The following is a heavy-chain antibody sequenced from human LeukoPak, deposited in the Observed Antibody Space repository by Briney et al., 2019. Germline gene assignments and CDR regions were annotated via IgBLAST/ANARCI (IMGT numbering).Heavy chain of an antibody. CDR2: ISAYNGNT. V-gene: IGHV1-18*01. J-gene: IGHJ4*02. CDR1: GYTFTSYG. D-gene: IGHD2-15*01. CDR3: ARTSRHCSGGSCFGY. Sequence: GASVKVSCKASGYTFTSYGISWVRQAPGQGLEWMGWISAYNGNTNYAQKLQGRVTMTTDTSTSTAYMELRSLRSDDTAVYYCARTSRHCSGGSCFGYWGQGTLVTVSS.